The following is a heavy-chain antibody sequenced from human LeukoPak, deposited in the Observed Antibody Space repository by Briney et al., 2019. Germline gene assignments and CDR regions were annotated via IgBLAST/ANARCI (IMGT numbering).Heavy chain of an antibody. Sequence: SETLSLTCTVSGGSISSYYWSWIRQPPGKGLEWIGYIYYSGSTNYKPSLKSRVTISVDTSKNQFSLKLSSVTAADTAVYYCASIGVQNYYYMDVWGKGTTVTISS. CDR3: ASIGVQNYYYMDV. CDR2: IYYSGST. J-gene: IGHJ6*03. V-gene: IGHV4-59*01. CDR1: GGSISSYY. D-gene: IGHD3-10*01.